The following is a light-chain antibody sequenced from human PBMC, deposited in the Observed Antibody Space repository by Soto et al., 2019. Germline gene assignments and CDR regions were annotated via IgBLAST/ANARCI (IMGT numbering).Light chain of an antibody. Sequence: IQMTQSPSSLSASVGDRVTITCQASQDSSNYLNWYQQKPGKAPKLLIYDASNLETGVPSRFSGSGSGTDFTFTISSLQPEDIATYYCQQYDNLPLTFGGGTKVEIK. CDR3: QQYDNLPLT. V-gene: IGKV1-33*01. J-gene: IGKJ4*01. CDR2: DAS. CDR1: QDSSNY.